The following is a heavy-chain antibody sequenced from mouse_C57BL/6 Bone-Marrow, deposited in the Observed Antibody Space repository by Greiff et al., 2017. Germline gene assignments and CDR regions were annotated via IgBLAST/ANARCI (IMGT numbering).Heavy chain of an antibody. CDR1: GYSFTHYN. V-gene: IGHV1-39*01. J-gene: IGHJ4*01. CDR2: INPNYGTT. D-gene: IGHD3-1*01. Sequence: EVQLQQSGPELVKPGASVKISCKASGYSFTHYNMNWVKQSNGKSLEWIGVINPNYGTTSYNQKFKGKATLTVDQSSSTAYMQLNSLTSDYSAVYYSARVGLLYYAMDYWGQGTSVTVSS. CDR3: ARVGLLYYAMDY.